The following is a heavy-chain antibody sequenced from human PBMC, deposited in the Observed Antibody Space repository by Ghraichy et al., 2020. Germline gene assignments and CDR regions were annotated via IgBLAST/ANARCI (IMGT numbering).Heavy chain of an antibody. CDR3: VRGGGRGGDPPFHH. Sequence: GGSLRLSCAASGFTFNNYAMHWVRQAPGKGLEWVAGLSFDESTILYADSVTGRFTISRDTSKNTLFLQMDSLGPEDTALYYCVRGGGRGGDPPFHHWGQGTLVTVSS. D-gene: IGHD2-21*02. J-gene: IGHJ1*01. CDR1: GFTFNNYA. CDR2: LSFDESTI. V-gene: IGHV3-30-3*01.